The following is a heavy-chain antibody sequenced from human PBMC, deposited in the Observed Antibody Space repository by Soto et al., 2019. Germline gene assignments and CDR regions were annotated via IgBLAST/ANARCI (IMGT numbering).Heavy chain of an antibody. CDR1: GGSISSSSYY. V-gene: IGHV4-39*07. CDR3: ARVPGP. CDR2: IYYSGST. J-gene: IGHJ5*02. D-gene: IGHD3-10*01. Sequence: SATLALSCTVSGGSISSSSYYWGWIRQPPGKGLEWIGSIYYSGSTYYNPSLKSRVTISVDTSKNQFSLKLSSVTAADTAVYYCARVPGPWGQGTLVTVS.